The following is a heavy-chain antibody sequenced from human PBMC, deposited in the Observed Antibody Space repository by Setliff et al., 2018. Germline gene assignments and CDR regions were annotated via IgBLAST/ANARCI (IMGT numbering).Heavy chain of an antibody. V-gene: IGHV3-21*05. CDR3: ARGPWKHSAYYYYYYMDV. CDR2: IRRSSGSDT. CDR1: GFTFTSYA. Sequence: GGSLRLSCAAPGFTFTSYAMTWVRQAPGKGLEWVAFIRRSSGSDTYYADSVKGRFTISRDNAMNSLYLQMNSLRAEDTAVYYCARGPWKHSAYYYYYYMDVWGKGTTVTVSS. J-gene: IGHJ6*03. D-gene: IGHD1-1*01.